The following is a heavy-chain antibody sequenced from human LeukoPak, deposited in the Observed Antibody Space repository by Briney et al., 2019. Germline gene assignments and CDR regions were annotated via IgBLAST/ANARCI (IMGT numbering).Heavy chain of an antibody. V-gene: IGHV1-2*04. CDR2: INPNSGGT. CDR3: ARVLGYCSSTSCYTTGDDAFDI. Sequence: ASVKVSCKASGYTFTGYYMHWVRQAPGQGLEWMGWINPNSGGTNYAQKFQGWVTMTRDTSISTAYMELSSLRSEDTAVYYCARVLGYCSSTSCYTTGDDAFDIWGQGTMVTVSS. D-gene: IGHD2-2*02. CDR1: GYTFTGYY. J-gene: IGHJ3*02.